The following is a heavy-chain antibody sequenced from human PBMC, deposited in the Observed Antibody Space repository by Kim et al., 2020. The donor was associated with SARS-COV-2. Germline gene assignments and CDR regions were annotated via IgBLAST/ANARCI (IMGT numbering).Heavy chain of an antibody. Sequence: GGSLRLSCAASGFTFSSYAMHGVRQAPGKGLEWVAVISYDGSNKYYVDSVKGRFTISRDNSKNTVYLQMNSLRAEDTAVYYCAKDLAAVPNFQGAHYGG. CDR3: AKDLAAVPNFQGAHY. J-gene: IGHJ4*01. CDR1: GFTFSSYA. V-gene: IGHV3-30*18. CDR2: ISYDGSNK. D-gene: IGHD6-19*01.